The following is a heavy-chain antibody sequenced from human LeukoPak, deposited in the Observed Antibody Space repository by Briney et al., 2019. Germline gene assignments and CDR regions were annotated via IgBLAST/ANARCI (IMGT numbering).Heavy chain of an antibody. J-gene: IGHJ4*02. V-gene: IGHV3-7*01. Sequence: TGGSLRLSCAASGFTFSSYWMSWVRQAPGKGLEWVVNIKQDGSEKYYVDSVKGRFTISRDNAKNSLYLQLNSLRAEDTAAYYCAREITGTPFDYWGQGTLVTVSS. CDR3: AREITGTPFDY. CDR1: GFTFSSYW. CDR2: IKQDGSEK. D-gene: IGHD1-7*01.